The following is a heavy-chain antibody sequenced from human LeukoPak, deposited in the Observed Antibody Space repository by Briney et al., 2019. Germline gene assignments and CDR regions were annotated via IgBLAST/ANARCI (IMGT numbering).Heavy chain of an antibody. D-gene: IGHD3-10*01. CDR1: GGSISSYY. J-gene: IGHJ4*02. Sequence: PSETLSLTCTVSGGSISSYYWSWIRQPPGKGLEWIGYIYYFGSTNYNPSLKSRVTISVDTSNNQFSLNLRSVTAADTAVYYCARGKNYYGSGSYDYWGQGTLVTVSS. CDR2: IYYFGST. V-gene: IGHV4-59*01. CDR3: ARGKNYYGSGSYDY.